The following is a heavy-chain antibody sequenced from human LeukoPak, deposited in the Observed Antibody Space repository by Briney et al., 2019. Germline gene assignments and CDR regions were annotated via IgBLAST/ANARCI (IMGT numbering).Heavy chain of an antibody. J-gene: IGHJ4*02. CDR2: ISWNSGSI. CDR3: AKDGVAAAEEDY. CDR1: GFTFDDYA. D-gene: IGHD6-13*01. Sequence: GGSLRLSCAASGFTFDDYAMHWVRQAPGKGLEWVSGISWNSGSIGYADSVKGRFTISRDNAKNSLYLQMNSLRPEDTAMYYCAKDGVAAAEEDYWGQGTLVTVSS. V-gene: IGHV3-9*01.